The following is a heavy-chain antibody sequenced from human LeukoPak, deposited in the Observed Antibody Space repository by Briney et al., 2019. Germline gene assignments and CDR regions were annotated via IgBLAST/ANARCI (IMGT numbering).Heavy chain of an antibody. CDR3: ASEYSGSFHG. CDR2: IDFSGSII. V-gene: IGHV3-48*03. Sequence: PGGSLRLSCAASGFTFSNYEMNWVRQAPGKGLEWVSYIDFSGSIIYYADSVKGRFTISRDNAKTSLYLQLNTLRAEDTAVYYCASEYSGSFHGWGQRTLVTVSS. J-gene: IGHJ4*02. CDR1: GFTFSNYE. D-gene: IGHD1-26*01.